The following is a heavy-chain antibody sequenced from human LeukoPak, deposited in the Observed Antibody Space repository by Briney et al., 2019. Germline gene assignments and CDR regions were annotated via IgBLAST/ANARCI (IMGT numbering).Heavy chain of an antibody. D-gene: IGHD2-15*01. CDR2: ISYDGSNK. Sequence: GRSLRLSCAASEFTFSSYGMHWVRQAPGKGLEWVAVISYDGSNKYYADSVKGRFTISRDNSKNTPYLQMNSLRAEDTAVYYCAKDGVAAPHKASENWFDPWGQGTLVTVSS. V-gene: IGHV3-30*18. CDR1: EFTFSSYG. J-gene: IGHJ5*02. CDR3: AKDGVAAPHKASENWFDP.